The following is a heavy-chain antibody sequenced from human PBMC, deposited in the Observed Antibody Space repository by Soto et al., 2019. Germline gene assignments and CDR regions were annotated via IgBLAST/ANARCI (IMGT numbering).Heavy chain of an antibody. V-gene: IGHV3-23*01. CDR2: ISTGGVP. CDR1: GLTSGIYD. Sequence: EGQLLESGGGLIQPGGSLRLSCAASGLTSGIYDISWVRQAPGKGLAWVSVISTGGVPYYADSVKGRFTISRDISKNTLFLQMSSLRVEDTAVYYCARGGTGYKQFDYWGQGTLVTVSS. D-gene: IGHD5-12*01. J-gene: IGHJ4*02. CDR3: ARGGTGYKQFDY.